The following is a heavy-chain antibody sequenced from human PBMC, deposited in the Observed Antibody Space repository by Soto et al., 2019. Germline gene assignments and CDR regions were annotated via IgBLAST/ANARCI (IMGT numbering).Heavy chain of an antibody. Sequence: ASVKVSCKASGYTFTSYDINWVRQATGQGLEWMGWMNPNSGNTGYAQNVQGRVTMTTDTSTSTAYMELRSLRSDDTAVYYCARDRSPYYYDSSGYPHYWGQGTLVTVSS. CDR3: ARDRSPYYYDSSGYPHY. J-gene: IGHJ4*02. D-gene: IGHD3-22*01. V-gene: IGHV1-8*01. CDR2: MNPNSGNT. CDR1: GYTFTSYD.